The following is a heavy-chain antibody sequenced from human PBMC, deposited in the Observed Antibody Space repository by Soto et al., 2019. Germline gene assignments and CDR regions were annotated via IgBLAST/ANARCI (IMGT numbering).Heavy chain of an antibody. CDR3: ARDLSHCTGGRCCSPNGLDV. Sequence: QVQLVESGGGVVQPERSLRLSCAASGFTFSDYAMHWVRQAPGRGLEGVAIISYDGNNKFYADSVRGRFTISRDNSKNTLFLEMNSLRTEDTAGYFCARDLSHCTGGRCCSPNGLDVWGQGTTVTVS. CDR2: ISYDGNNK. V-gene: IGHV3-30-3*01. CDR1: GFTFSDYA. J-gene: IGHJ6*02. D-gene: IGHD2-8*02.